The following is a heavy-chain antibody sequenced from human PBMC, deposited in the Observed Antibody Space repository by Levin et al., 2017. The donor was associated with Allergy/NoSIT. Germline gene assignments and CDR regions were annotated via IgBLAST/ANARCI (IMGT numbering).Heavy chain of an antibody. CDR3: TRGGGRGDYVGQYYYYYYMDV. CDR2: IYYIGST. J-gene: IGHJ6*03. Sequence: PSETLSLTCTVSGDSISSYYWSWIRQPPGKGLEWIGYIYYIGSTNYNPSLKSRVPISVDTSKNQFSLKLSSVTAADTAVYYCTRGGGRGDYVGQYYYYYYMDVWGKGTTVTVSS. D-gene: IGHD4-17*01. CDR1: GDSISSYY. V-gene: IGHV4-59*01.